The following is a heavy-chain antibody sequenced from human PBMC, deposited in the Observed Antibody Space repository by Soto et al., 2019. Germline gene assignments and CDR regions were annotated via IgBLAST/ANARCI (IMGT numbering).Heavy chain of an antibody. CDR2: INAGNGHT. V-gene: IGHV1-3*01. D-gene: IGHD6-19*01. Sequence: GASVKVSCKASGYTFTSFAMQWVRQAPGQRLEWMGWINAGNGHTKYSQKFQGRVTITRDTFARTAYMELSSLRSEDTAVYYCARVMTGYSSGWYYFDYWGQLNLVTASP. J-gene: IGHJ4*02. CDR1: GYTFTSFA. CDR3: ARVMTGYSSGWYYFDY.